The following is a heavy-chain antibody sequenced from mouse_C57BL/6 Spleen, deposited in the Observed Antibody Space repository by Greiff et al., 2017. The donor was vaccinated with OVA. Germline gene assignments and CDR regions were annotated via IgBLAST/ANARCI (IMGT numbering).Heavy chain of an antibody. CDR3: ARAHSNYYYFDY. Sequence: EVQLQQSGGGLVKPGGSLKLSCAASGFTFSSYAMSWVRQTPEKRLEWVATISDGGSYTYYPDNVKGRFTISRDNAKNNLYLQMSHLKSEDTAMYYCARAHSNYYYFDYWGQGTTLTVSS. CDR1: GFTFSSYA. V-gene: IGHV5-4*01. J-gene: IGHJ2*01. CDR2: ISDGGSYT. D-gene: IGHD2-5*01.